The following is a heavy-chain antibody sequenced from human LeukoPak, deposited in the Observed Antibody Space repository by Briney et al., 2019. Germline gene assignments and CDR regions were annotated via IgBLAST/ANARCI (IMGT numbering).Heavy chain of an antibody. Sequence: ASVKVSCKASGYTFTSYGISWVRQAPGKGLEWMGLVDPEDGETIYAEKFQGRVTITADTSTDTAYMELSSLRSEDTAVYYCATRYYCSSTSCPYWGQGTLVTVSS. V-gene: IGHV1-69-2*01. CDR1: GYTFTSYG. CDR2: VDPEDGET. J-gene: IGHJ4*02. D-gene: IGHD2-2*01. CDR3: ATRYYCSSTSCPY.